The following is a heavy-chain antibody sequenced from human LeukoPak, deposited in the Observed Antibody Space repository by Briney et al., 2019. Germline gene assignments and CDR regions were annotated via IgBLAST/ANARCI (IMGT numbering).Heavy chain of an antibody. CDR2: ISSSSSYI. J-gene: IGHJ4*02. V-gene: IGHV3-21*01. CDR3: AREMGGYPFDY. D-gene: IGHD5-12*01. CDR1: GFTFTSYS. Sequence: GRSLRLSCAPSGFTFTSYSINWVRQAPGKGLEWVSSISSSSSYIYYADSVKGRFTISRDNAKNSLYLQMNSLRAEDTAVYYCAREMGGYPFDYWGQGTLVTVSS.